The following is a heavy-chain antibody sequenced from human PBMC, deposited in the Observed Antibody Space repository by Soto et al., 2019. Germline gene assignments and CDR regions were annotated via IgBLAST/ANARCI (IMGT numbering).Heavy chain of an antibody. D-gene: IGHD1-1*01. Sequence: QVQLQESGPGLVRPSQTLSLTCTVSGDSISSADYYWSWIRQTPGKGLEWIGHIFYSGTTYYNPSLKSRLTISVDTSKNHFSLRLTSVTAADTAVYYCARDLWVEPELYYYGMDVWCQGTTVTVS. J-gene: IGHJ6*02. V-gene: IGHV4-30-4*01. CDR2: IFYSGTT. CDR3: ARDLWVEPELYYYGMDV. CDR1: GDSISSADYY.